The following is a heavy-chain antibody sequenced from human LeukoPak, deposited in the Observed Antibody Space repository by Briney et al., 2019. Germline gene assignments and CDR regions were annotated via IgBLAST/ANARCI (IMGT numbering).Heavy chain of an antibody. CDR2: ISYDGSNK. CDR1: GFTFSSYG. J-gene: IGHJ4*02. CDR3: ARARIGADY. D-gene: IGHD2-15*01. Sequence: GGSLRLSCAASGFTFSSYGMHWVRQAPGKGLEWVAVISYDGSNKCYADSVKGRFTISGDNSKNTLYLQMNSLRAEDTAVYSCARARIGADYWGQGTLVTVSS. V-gene: IGHV3-30*03.